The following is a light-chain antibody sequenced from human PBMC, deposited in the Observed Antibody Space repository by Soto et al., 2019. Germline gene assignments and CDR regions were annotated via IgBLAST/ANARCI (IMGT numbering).Light chain of an antibody. V-gene: IGLV1-51*01. CDR2: DNN. Sequence: VLTQPPSVSAAPGQKVTISCSGSSFNIGNNNVSWYQQLPGTAPRLLIYDNNKRPSGTPDRFSGSKSGTSATLGITGLQTGDEADYYCGTWDNSLSAFVFGTGTKVTVL. CDR3: GTWDNSLSAFV. J-gene: IGLJ1*01. CDR1: SFNIGNNN.